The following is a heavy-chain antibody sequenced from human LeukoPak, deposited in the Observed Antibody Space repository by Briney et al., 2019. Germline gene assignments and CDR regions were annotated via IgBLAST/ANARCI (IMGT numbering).Heavy chain of an antibody. CDR3: AREEITIFGVVSL. CDR2: INHSGST. Sequence: SETLSLTCAVYGGSFSGYYWSWIRQPPGKGLEWIGEINHSGSTNYNPSLKSRVTISVDTSKNQFSLKLSSVTAADTAVYYCAREEITIFGVVSLWGQGTLVTVSS. D-gene: IGHD3-3*01. J-gene: IGHJ4*02. CDR1: GGSFSGYY. V-gene: IGHV4-34*01.